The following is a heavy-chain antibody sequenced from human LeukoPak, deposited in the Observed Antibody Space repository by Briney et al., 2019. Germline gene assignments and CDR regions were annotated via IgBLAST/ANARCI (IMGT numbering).Heavy chain of an antibody. CDR2: ISYDGSKK. Sequence: QPGRSLRLSCAASGFTFSIYALHWVRQAPGQGLEWVAVISYDGSKKYYADSVKGRFTISRDNSKNTLYVQMNSLRAEDTAVYYCAKDRNDYGDGWFDAWGQGTLVTVSA. CDR3: AKDRNDYGDGWFDA. D-gene: IGHD4/OR15-4a*01. J-gene: IGHJ5*02. CDR1: GFTFSIYA. V-gene: IGHV3-30*18.